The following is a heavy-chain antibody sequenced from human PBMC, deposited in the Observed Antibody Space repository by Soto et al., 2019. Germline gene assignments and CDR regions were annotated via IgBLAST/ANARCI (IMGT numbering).Heavy chain of an antibody. Sequence: QVQLVQSGAEVKKPGSSVKVSCKASGGTFSSYAISWVRQAPGHGLEWMGGIIPIFGTANYAQKFQGRVTITADESTSTAYMELSSLRSEDTAVYYCARDLAHLVVGYYGMDVWGQGTTVTVSS. V-gene: IGHV1-69*12. D-gene: IGHD2-15*01. CDR3: ARDLAHLVVGYYGMDV. CDR1: GGTFSSYA. J-gene: IGHJ6*02. CDR2: IIPIFGTA.